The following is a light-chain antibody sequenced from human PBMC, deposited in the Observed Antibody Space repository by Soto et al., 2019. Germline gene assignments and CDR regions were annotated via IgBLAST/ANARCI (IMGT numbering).Light chain of an antibody. V-gene: IGKV3-15*01. CDR3: QQYNNCPWT. CDR2: GAS. J-gene: IGKJ1*01. CDR1: HSVNSH. Sequence: MMMTQSPATLSVSPGERVTLSCRTSHSVNSHLAWNQQKPGQAPRLLLYGASTMATGTPVRFSGSAFGTEFTLTISSLQSDYFGLYYCQQYNNCPWTFGQGTKVGIK.